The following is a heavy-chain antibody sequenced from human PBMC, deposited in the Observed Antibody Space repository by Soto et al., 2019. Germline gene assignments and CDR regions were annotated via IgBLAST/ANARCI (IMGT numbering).Heavy chain of an antibody. CDR3: ARRLLLGYCSGGSCYSGAFDI. CDR1: GGSISSYY. CDR2: IYYSGST. V-gene: IGHV4-59*08. Sequence: SETLCLTCTVSGGSISSYYWNWIRQPPGKGLVWIGYIYYSGSTNYNPSLKSRVTISVDTSKNQFSLKLSSVTAADTAVYYCARRLLLGYCSGGSCYSGAFDIWGQATMVTVSS. J-gene: IGHJ3*02. D-gene: IGHD2-15*01.